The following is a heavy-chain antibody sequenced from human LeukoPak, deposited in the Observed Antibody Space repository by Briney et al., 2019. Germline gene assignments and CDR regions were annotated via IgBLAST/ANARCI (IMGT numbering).Heavy chain of an antibody. Sequence: GASVKVSCKASGYTFTNYYVHWVRQAPGQGLEWMGWINPNSGGTNYAQKFQGRVTMTRDTSISTAYMELSRLRSDDTAVYYCARTVGATPGEIDIWGQGTMVTVSS. CDR3: ARTVGATPGEIDI. J-gene: IGHJ3*02. CDR1: GYTFTNYY. V-gene: IGHV1-2*02. D-gene: IGHD1-26*01. CDR2: INPNSGGT.